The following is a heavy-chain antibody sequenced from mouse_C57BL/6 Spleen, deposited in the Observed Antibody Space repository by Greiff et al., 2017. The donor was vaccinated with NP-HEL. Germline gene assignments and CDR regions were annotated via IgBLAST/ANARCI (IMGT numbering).Heavy chain of an antibody. J-gene: IGHJ3*01. CDR1: GYTFTSYW. Sequence: VQLQQPGAELVKPGASVKMSCKASGYTFTSYWITWVKQRPGQGLEWIGDIYPGSGSTNYNEKFTSKATLTVDTSSSTAYMQLSSLTSEDSAVYYCARRGYYDYDDGPGFAYWGQGTLVTVSA. CDR3: ARRGYYDYDDGPGFAY. D-gene: IGHD2-4*01. CDR2: IYPGSGST. V-gene: IGHV1-55*01.